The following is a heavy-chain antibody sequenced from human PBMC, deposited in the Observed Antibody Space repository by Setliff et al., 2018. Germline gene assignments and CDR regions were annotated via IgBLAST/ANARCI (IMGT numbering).Heavy chain of an antibody. CDR3: ARDRATVIRGGTSFFYYYMDV. V-gene: IGHV4-59*11. J-gene: IGHJ6*03. Sequence: PSETLSLTCTVSGGSIGPHYWSWIRQAPGKGLEWIGHSFYSDTAKYNPSLESRAAISVDSSKNQFSLKLRSVTAADTAVYYCARDRATVIRGGTSFFYYYMDVWGGGTTVTVSS. D-gene: IGHD3-10*01. CDR2: SFYSDTA. CDR1: GGSIGPHY.